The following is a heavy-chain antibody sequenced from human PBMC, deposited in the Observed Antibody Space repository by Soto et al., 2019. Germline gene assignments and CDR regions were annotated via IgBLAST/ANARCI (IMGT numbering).Heavy chain of an antibody. CDR3: AKVRATARGLHAPYYFDY. CDR1: GFTFSSYA. Sequence: PGGSLRLSCAASGFTFSSYAMSWVRQAPGKGLEWVSAISGSGGSTYYADSVKGRFTISRDNSKNTLYLQMNSLRAEDTAVYYCAKVRATARGLHAPYYFDYWGQGTLVTAPQ. V-gene: IGHV3-23*01. CDR2: ISGSGGST. J-gene: IGHJ4*02. D-gene: IGHD4-4*01.